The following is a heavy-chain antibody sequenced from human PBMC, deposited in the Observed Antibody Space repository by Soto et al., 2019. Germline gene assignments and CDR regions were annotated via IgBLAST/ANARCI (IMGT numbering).Heavy chain of an antibody. V-gene: IGHV1-18*01. Sequence: QVQLLQSGAAVKKPGASVQVSCKASGYTFSNHGITWVRQAPGQGLEWMGWIGAYNGNTHYTQSLQGRVTMTTDTSTSTAYMELRGLRSDDTAVDYCARVRQLGGSFYYYVDVWGKGTTVTVSS. CDR2: IGAYNGNT. J-gene: IGHJ6*03. CDR3: ARVRQLGGSFYYYVDV. D-gene: IGHD6-6*01. CDR1: GYTFSNHG.